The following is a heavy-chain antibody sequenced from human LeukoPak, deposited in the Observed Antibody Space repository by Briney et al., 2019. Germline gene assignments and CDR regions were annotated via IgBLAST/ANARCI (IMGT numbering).Heavy chain of an antibody. CDR1: GGSISSSNW. D-gene: IGHD6-13*01. J-gene: IGHJ6*03. CDR3: ARSRYSSSSGFYYYYMDV. V-gene: IGHV4-4*02. Sequence: SETLSLTCAVSGGSISSSNWWSWVRQPPGKGLEWIGEIYHSGSTNYNPSLKSRVTISVDKSKNQFSLKLSSVTAADTAVYYCARSRYSSSSGFYYYYMDVWGKGTTVTVSS. CDR2: IYHSGST.